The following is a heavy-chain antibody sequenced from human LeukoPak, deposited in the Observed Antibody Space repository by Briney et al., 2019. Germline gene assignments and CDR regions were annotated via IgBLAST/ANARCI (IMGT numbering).Heavy chain of an antibody. D-gene: IGHD7-27*01. Sequence: TASETLSLTCTVSGGSISSSSYYWGWIRQPPGKGLEWIGSIYYSGSTYYNPSLKSRVTISVDTSKNQFSLKLSSVTAADTAVYYCAIAGVGTWFDYWGQGTLVTVSS. CDR3: AIAGVGTWFDY. J-gene: IGHJ4*02. CDR1: GGSISSSSYY. V-gene: IGHV4-39*01. CDR2: IYYSGST.